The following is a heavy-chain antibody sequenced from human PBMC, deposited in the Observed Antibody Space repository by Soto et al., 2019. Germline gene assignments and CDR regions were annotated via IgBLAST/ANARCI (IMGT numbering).Heavy chain of an antibody. J-gene: IGHJ4*02. D-gene: IGHD4-17*01. Sequence: GVSLKISCWASGYSFTTSWIGWVRQMPGKGLEWMGIIYPSDSDTRYSPSFQGQVTISADKSISTAYLQWSSLKASDTAMYFCARHDFGNYMQWGQGTLVTVSS. CDR1: GYSFTTSW. CDR2: IYPSDSDT. V-gene: IGHV5-51*01. CDR3: ARHDFGNYMQ.